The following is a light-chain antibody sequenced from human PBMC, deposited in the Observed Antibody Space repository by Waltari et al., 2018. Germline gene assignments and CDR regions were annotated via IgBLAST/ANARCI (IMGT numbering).Light chain of an antibody. J-gene: IGKJ4*01. Sequence: DIQMTQSPSSLSASVDDRVTFSCRASQNINNYLNWYQQRPGRAPKLLIYSVSNLQSGVPSRFSGSGSGTDFTLTISSLQPEDFATYYCQQSYSSVTFGGGTKVEI. CDR1: QNINNY. CDR3: QQSYSSVT. CDR2: SVS. V-gene: IGKV1-39*01.